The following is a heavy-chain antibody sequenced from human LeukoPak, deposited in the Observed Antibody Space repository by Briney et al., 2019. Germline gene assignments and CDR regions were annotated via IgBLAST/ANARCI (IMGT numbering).Heavy chain of an antibody. CDR2: ISSSGSTI. Sequence: GGSLRLSCAASGFTFSSYEMNWVRQAPGKGLERVSYISSSGSTIYYADSVKGRFTISRDNAKNSLYLQMNSLRAEDTAVYYCARDHWSSSHFDYWGQGTLATVSS. V-gene: IGHV3-48*03. D-gene: IGHD6-6*01. CDR3: ARDHWSSSHFDY. J-gene: IGHJ4*02. CDR1: GFTFSSYE.